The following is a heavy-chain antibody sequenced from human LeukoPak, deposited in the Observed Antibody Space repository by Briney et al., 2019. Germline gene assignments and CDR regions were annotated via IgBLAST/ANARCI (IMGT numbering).Heavy chain of an antibody. CDR1: GFTFSSYA. CDR2: IPYDGSNK. V-gene: IGHV3-30*04. Sequence: PGRSLRLSSAASGFTFSSYAMHWVRQAPGKGLEWVAVIPYDGSNKYYADSVKGRFTISRDNSKNTLYLQMNSLRAEDTAVYYCARDAVAGPFDYWGQGTLVTVSS. D-gene: IGHD6-19*01. CDR3: ARDAVAGPFDY. J-gene: IGHJ4*02.